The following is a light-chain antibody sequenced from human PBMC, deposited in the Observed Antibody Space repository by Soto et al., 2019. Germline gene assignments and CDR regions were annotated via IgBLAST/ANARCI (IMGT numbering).Light chain of an antibody. Sequence: EIVMTQSPDILSVSSGERATLSCRASQSVRSNLAWYQQKAGQAPRLLIYGASTRATGISGRFSGSGSGTEFTLTISSLQSEDFAVYYCQQYDNWPPWTFGQGTKVEMK. CDR3: QQYDNWPPWT. CDR2: GAS. V-gene: IGKV3-15*01. J-gene: IGKJ1*01. CDR1: QSVRSN.